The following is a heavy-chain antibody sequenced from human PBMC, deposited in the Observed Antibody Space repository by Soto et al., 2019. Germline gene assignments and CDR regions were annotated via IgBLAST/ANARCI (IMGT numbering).Heavy chain of an antibody. J-gene: IGHJ5*02. Sequence: QLQLQESGSGLVKPSQTLSLTCAVSGGSISSGGYSWSWIRQPPGKGLEWIGYIYHSGSPYYNPSLKIRVTISVDRSKNQFSLKLSSVTAADTAVYYCARATTPSSSSFDPWGQGTLVTVSS. D-gene: IGHD4-17*01. CDR1: GGSISSGGYS. CDR3: ARATTPSSSSFDP. V-gene: IGHV4-30-2*01. CDR2: IYHSGSP.